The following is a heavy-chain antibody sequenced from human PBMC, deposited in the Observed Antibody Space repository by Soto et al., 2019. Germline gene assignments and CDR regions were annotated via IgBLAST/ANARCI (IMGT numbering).Heavy chain of an antibody. D-gene: IGHD6-19*01. CDR2: ISWNSGSI. CDR1: GFTFDDYA. CDR3: AKDGGIAVEYSYYGMDV. J-gene: IGHJ6*02. Sequence: EVQLVESGGGLVQPGRSLRLSCAASGFTFDDYAMHWVRQAPGKGLEWVSGISWNSGSIGYADSVKGRFTISRDNAKNSLYLQMNSLRAEDTALYYCAKDGGIAVEYSYYGMDVWGQGTTVTVSS. V-gene: IGHV3-9*01.